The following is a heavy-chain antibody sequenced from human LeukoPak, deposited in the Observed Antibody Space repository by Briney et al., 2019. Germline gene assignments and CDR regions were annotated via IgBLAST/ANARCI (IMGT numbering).Heavy chain of an antibody. CDR3: ARGPRIYDFWSGYSPNWFDP. CDR2: IYHSGST. D-gene: IGHD3-3*01. J-gene: IGHJ5*02. CDR1: GGSISSGGYS. V-gene: IGHV4-30-2*01. Sequence: KSSQTLSLTCAVSGGSISSGGYSWSWIRQPPGKGLEWIGYIYHSGSTYYNPSLKSRVTISVDRSKNQFSLKLSSVTAADTAVYYCARGPRIYDFWSGYSPNWFDPWGQGTLVTVSS.